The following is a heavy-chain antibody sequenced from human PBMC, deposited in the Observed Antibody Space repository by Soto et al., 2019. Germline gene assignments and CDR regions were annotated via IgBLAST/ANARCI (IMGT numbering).Heavy chain of an antibody. J-gene: IGHJ4*02. Sequence: GGSMRLSCTTSGFTFGYYALSWVRQAPGKGLEWVGFIRRNAYGGTTDYAASVKGRFTISRDDSKSIAYLQMNSLRTEDTAFYYCTRASSLDFDFWGQGTLVTVSS. V-gene: IGHV3-49*04. CDR2: IRRNAYGGTT. CDR1: GFTFGYYA. D-gene: IGHD3-16*01. CDR3: TRASSLDFDF.